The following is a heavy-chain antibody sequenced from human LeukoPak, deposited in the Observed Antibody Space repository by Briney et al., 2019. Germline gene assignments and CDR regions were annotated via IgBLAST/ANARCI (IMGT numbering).Heavy chain of an antibody. CDR3: AKVGVYYYDNSGYDVNDY. CDR1: GFTFSSYA. J-gene: IGHJ4*02. D-gene: IGHD3-22*01. CDR2: ISGSGGST. Sequence: GSLRLSCAASGFTFSSYAMSWVRQAPGKGLEWASAISGSGGSTYYANSVKGRFTISRDNSKNTLYLQMNSLRAEDTAVYYCAKVGVYYYDNSGYDVNDYWGQGTLVTVSS. V-gene: IGHV3-23*01.